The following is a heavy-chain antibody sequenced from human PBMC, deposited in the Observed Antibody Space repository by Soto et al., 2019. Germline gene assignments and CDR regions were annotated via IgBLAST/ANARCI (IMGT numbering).Heavy chain of an antibody. D-gene: IGHD5-12*01. CDR1: GFTFRNAW. V-gene: IGHV3-15*07. J-gene: IGHJ4*02. CDR3: TTGWKWGYSGYDYFDY. CDR2: IKSKTDGGTI. Sequence: PGGSLRLSCAASGFTFRNAWMHWVRQGPGTGLEWVGRIKSKTDGGTIDYAAPVKGRFTISRDDSKNTLYLQMNSLKTEDTAVYYCTTGWKWGYSGYDYFDYWGQGTLVTVSS.